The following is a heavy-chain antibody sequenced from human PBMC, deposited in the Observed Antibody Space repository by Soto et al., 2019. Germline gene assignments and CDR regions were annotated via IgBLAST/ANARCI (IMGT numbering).Heavy chain of an antibody. CDR1: GETLWRSG. CDR3: ARVRYGGYSYYFDY. J-gene: IGHJ4*02. CDR2: IQQDGSEK. D-gene: IGHD4-17*01. V-gene: IGHV3-7*03. Sequence: GGSPKIACAASGETLWRSGMGWVRKAPGRGLEWVANIQQDGSEKYYVDSVKGRFTMSKDNVKNSLYLQMNSLGAEDTAVYYCARVRYGGYSYYFDYWGQGALVTVSS.